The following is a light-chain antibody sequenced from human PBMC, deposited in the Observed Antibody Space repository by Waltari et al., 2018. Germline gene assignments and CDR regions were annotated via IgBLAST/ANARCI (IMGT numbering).Light chain of an antibody. V-gene: IGLV6-57*03. CDR1: SGSIVSSF. CDR2: EDS. J-gene: IGLJ2*01. CDR3: QSYDSAGDKV. Sequence: NLMLTQPHAVSESPGKTVTLSCTRSSGSIVSSFVQWYQQRPGSAPTLVLYEDSQRTSSVPVHFSVSINTSTNSASLTISGRPTEDEADYVCQSYDSAGDKVFGGWTKLTGL.